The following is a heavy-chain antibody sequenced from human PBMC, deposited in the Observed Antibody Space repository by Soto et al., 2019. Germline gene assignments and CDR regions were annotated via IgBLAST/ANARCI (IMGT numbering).Heavy chain of an antibody. CDR2: INHSGST. CDR3: ARGRSQYSSSSACLDY. CDR1: GGSFSGYY. V-gene: IGHV4-34*01. Sequence: SETLSLTCAVYGGSFSGYYWSWIRQPPGKGLEWIGEINHSGSTNYNPSLKSRVTISVDTSKNQFSLKLSSVTAADTAVYYCARGRSQYSSSSACLDYWGQGTLVTVSS. D-gene: IGHD6-6*01. J-gene: IGHJ4*02.